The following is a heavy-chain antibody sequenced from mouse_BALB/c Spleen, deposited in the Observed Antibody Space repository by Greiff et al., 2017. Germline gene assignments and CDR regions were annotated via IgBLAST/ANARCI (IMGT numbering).Heavy chain of an antibody. CDR3: TTPLYYGSSGAWFAY. Sequence: EVQLQQSGAELVRSGASVKLSCTASGFNIKDYYMHWVKQRPEQGLEWIGWIDPENGDTEYAPKFQGKATMTADTSSNTAYLQLSSLTSEDTAVYYCTTPLYYGSSGAWFAYWGQGTLVTVSA. J-gene: IGHJ3*01. V-gene: IGHV14-4*02. D-gene: IGHD1-1*01. CDR1: GFNIKDYY. CDR2: IDPENGDT.